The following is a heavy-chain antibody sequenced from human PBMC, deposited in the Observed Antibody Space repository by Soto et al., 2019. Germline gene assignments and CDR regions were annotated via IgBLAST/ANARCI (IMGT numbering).Heavy chain of an antibody. Sequence: PGGSLRLSCAASGFIFNNYWMHWVRQAPGKGLVWVARINGDGSTTTYVGSAKGRFTISRDNAKNTVYLQMNSLRVEDTAVYYCGRGSGPRGRLYWGQAIWVTASS. CDR2: INGDGSTT. CDR1: GFIFNNYW. CDR3: GRGSGPRGRLY. D-gene: IGHD1-26*01. V-gene: IGHV3-74*01. J-gene: IGHJ4*02.